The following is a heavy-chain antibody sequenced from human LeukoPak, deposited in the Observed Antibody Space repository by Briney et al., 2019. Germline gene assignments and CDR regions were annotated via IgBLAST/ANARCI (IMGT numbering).Heavy chain of an antibody. V-gene: IGHV3-30*02. CDR3: ARRANGDYGRWYYDL. J-gene: IGHJ2*01. CDR2: IGYDGSKK. D-gene: IGHD4-17*01. Sequence: GGSLRLSCAASGFTFSSYGMHWVRQAPGKGLEWVAFIGYDGSKKYYVDSVKGRFTISRDNSKNTLYLQMSSLRAEDTAVYYCARRANGDYGRWYYDLWGRGTLVSVSS. CDR1: GFTFSSYG.